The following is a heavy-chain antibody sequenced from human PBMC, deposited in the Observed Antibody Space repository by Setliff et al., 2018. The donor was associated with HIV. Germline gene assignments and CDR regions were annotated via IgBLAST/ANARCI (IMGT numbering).Heavy chain of an antibody. D-gene: IGHD5-18*01. CDR1: GFTFSSYP. Sequence: PGGSLRLSCAVSGFTFSSYPMTWVRQAPGKGLEWVTLIYKAGKTYYADFVKGRFTIARDDTKNTVSLQMTNLEPGDTAMYYCAKGGYGGAYYVAGYWGQGTKVTVSS. J-gene: IGHJ4*02. V-gene: IGHV3-53*01. CDR3: AKGGYGGAYYVAGY. CDR2: IYKAGKT.